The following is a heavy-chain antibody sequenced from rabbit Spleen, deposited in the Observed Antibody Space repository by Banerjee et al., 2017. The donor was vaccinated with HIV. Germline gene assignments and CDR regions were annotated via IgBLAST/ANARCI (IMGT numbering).Heavy chain of an antibody. J-gene: IGHJ4*01. CDR1: GVSFSGDS. D-gene: IGHD1-1*01. V-gene: IGHV1S47*01. CDR2: IYNGDGST. CDR3: ARDLDGVIGWNFGW. Sequence: PGGTLTLTCIASGVSFSGDSYMCWVRQAPGKRPEWIACIYNGDGSTYYASWVNGRFSISRSTSLNTVTLQMTSLTAADTATYFCARDLDGVIGWNFGWWGQGTLVTVS.